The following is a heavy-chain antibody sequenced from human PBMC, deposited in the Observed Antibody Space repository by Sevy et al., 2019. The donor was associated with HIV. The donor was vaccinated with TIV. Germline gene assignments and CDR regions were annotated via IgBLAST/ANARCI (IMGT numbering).Heavy chain of an antibody. J-gene: IGHJ4*02. CDR3: ARGCSNLRGYSYGTYYFDY. CDR2: IKQDGSEK. Sequence: GGSLRLSCAASGFTFSSYWMSWVRQAPGKGLEWVANIKQDGSEKYYVDSVKGRCTISRDNAKNSLYLQMNSLRAEDTAVYYCARGCSNLRGYSYGTYYFDYWGQGTLVTVSS. D-gene: IGHD5-18*01. CDR1: GFTFSSYW. V-gene: IGHV3-7*04.